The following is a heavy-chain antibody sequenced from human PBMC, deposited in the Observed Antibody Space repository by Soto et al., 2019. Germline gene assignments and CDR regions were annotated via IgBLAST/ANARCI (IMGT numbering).Heavy chain of an antibody. J-gene: IGHJ5*02. CDR2: IWYDGSNK. V-gene: IGHV3-33*01. Sequence: GSLRLSCAASGFTFSNYGMHWVRQAPGKGLEWVAIIWYDGSNKYYADSVKGRFTISRDNAKNSLYLQMNSLRDEDTAVYYCARESRFLEWLSLNWFYPWGQGTLVPVSS. CDR3: ARESRFLEWLSLNWFYP. D-gene: IGHD3-3*01. CDR1: GFTFSNYG.